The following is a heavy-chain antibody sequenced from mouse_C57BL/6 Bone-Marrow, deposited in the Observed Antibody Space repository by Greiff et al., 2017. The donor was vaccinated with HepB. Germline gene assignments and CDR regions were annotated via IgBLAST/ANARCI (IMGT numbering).Heavy chain of an antibody. D-gene: IGHD2-5*01. J-gene: IGHJ4*01. CDR3: ARDYSNFYYAMDY. CDR1: GYTFTSYW. Sequence: QVQLQQPGAELVMPGASVKLSCKASGYTFTSYWMHWVKQRPGQGLEWIGEIDSSDSYTNYNQKFKGKSTLTVDKSSSTAYMQLSSLTSEDSAVYYCARDYSNFYYAMDYWGQGTSVTVSS. V-gene: IGHV1-69*01. CDR2: IDSSDSYT.